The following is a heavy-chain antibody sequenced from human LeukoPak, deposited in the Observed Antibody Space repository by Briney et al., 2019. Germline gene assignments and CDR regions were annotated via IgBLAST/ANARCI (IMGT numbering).Heavy chain of an antibody. CDR1: GVSISSNNYY. V-gene: IGHV4-39*01. Sequence: SETLSLTCSVSGVSISSNNYYWGWIRPPPGKGLEWIGSIYYTGNTYYNASLKSRVTISIDTSKNQFSLKLTSVTAADTAVYYCAKQTGSGLFILPGGQGTLVTVSS. D-gene: IGHD3/OR15-3a*01. CDR3: AKQTGSGLFILP. CDR2: IYYTGNT. J-gene: IGHJ4*02.